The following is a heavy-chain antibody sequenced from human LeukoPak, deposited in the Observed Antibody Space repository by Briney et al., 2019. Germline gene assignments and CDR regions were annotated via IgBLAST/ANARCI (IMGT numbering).Heavy chain of an antibody. D-gene: IGHD2-2*01. CDR3: ARGGDRYSSRTCCYDVY. CDR2: INWNGCST. J-gene: IGHJ4*02. CDR1: GFTFDDYG. V-gene: IGHV3-20*03. Sequence: TGGSLSLVYAASGFTFDDYGMSWVRQAPGKGLEWVSCINWNGCSTGYADSVKGRFTISRDNAKNSLYLQMNRLRAEDTALYYCARGGDRYSSRTCCYDVYWGQGTLVTVSS.